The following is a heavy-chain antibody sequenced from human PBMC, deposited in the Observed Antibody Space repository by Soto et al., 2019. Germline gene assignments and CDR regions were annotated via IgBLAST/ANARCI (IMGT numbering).Heavy chain of an antibody. V-gene: IGHV3-30*03. Sequence: EGSLRLSCAASGFTFSSYDMHWVRQAPGKGLEWVAVISYDGNHKYYADSVKGRFTISRDNSKNTLYLQMNSLRAEDTAVYYCARTAPWAYYFDYWGQGTLVTVS. CDR1: GFTFSSYD. J-gene: IGHJ4*02. CDR2: ISYDGNHK. CDR3: ARTAPWAYYFDY. D-gene: IGHD5-18*01.